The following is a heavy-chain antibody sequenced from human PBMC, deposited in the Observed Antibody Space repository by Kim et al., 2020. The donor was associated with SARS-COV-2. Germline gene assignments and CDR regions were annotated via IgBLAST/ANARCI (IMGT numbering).Heavy chain of an antibody. Sequence: RYCPSFQGQVTISADKSISTAYLQWSSLKASDTAMYYCARQGITGTTGYWGQGTLVTVSS. J-gene: IGHJ4*02. V-gene: IGHV5-51*01. D-gene: IGHD1-7*01. CDR3: ARQGITGTTGY.